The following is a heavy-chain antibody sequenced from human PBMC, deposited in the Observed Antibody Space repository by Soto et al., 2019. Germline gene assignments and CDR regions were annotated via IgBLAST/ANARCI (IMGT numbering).Heavy chain of an antibody. CDR3: ARDLRDIAAAVDY. CDR1: GFTFSSYA. CDR2: ISYDGSNK. V-gene: IGHV3-30-3*01. Sequence: GGSLRLSCAASGFTFSSYAMHWVRQAPGKGLEWVAVISYDGSNKYYADSVKGRFTISRDNSKNTLYLQMNSLRAEDTAVYYFARDLRDIAAAVDYWGQGTLVTVSS. D-gene: IGHD6-13*01. J-gene: IGHJ4*02.